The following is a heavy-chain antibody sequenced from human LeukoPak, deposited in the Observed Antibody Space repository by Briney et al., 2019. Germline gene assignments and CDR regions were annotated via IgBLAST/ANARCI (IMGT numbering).Heavy chain of an antibody. D-gene: IGHD3-10*02. J-gene: IGHJ6*03. CDR1: GFTFSSYS. V-gene: IGHV3-48*04. CDR2: ISSSSSTI. CDR3: AREVFWADYYMGV. Sequence: GGSLRLSCAASGFTFSSYSMNWVRQAPGKGLEWVSYISSSSSTIYYADSVKGRFTISRDNAKNSLYLQMNSLRAEDTAVYYCAREVFWADYYMGVWGKGTTVTVSS.